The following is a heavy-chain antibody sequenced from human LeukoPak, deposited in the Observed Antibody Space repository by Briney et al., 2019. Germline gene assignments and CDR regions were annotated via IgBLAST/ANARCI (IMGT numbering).Heavy chain of an antibody. CDR1: GFTFSSYW. CDR2: INSDGSST. CDR3: TRSLSGYDYSPDY. Sequence: PGGSLRLSCAASGFTFSSYWMHWVRQAPGKGLVWDSRINSDGSSTAYADSVKGRFTISRDNAKITLYLQMNSLRAEDTAVYYCTRSLSGYDYSPDYWGQGTLVTVSS. V-gene: IGHV3-74*03. D-gene: IGHD6-25*01. J-gene: IGHJ4*02.